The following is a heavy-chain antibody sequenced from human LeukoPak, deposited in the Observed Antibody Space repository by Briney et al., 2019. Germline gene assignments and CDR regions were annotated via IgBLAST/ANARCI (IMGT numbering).Heavy chain of an antibody. CDR2: IYYSGST. CDR3: ARLTWQYYFDY. D-gene: IGHD3-9*01. V-gene: IGHV4-31*03. Sequence: KASETLSLTCTVSGGSISSGGYYWSWIRQHPGKGLEWIGYIYYSGSTYYNPSLKSRVTISVDTSKNQFSLKLSSVTAADTAVYYCARLTWQYYFDYWGQGTLVTVSS. J-gene: IGHJ4*02. CDR1: GGSISSGGYY.